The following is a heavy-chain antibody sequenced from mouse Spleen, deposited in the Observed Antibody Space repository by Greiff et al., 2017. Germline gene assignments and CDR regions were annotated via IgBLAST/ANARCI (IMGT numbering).Heavy chain of an antibody. CDR1: GFTFSDYG. CDR2: ISSGSSTI. J-gene: IGHJ3*01. Sequence: EVHLVESGGGLVKPGGSLKLSCAASGFTFSDYGMHWVRQAPEKGLEWVAYISSGSSTIYYADTVKGRFTISRDNAKNTLFLQMTSLRSEDTAMYYCAKGGPYGNYDWFAYWGQGTLVTVSA. D-gene: IGHD2-1*01. CDR3: AKGGPYGNYDWFAY. V-gene: IGHV5-17*01.